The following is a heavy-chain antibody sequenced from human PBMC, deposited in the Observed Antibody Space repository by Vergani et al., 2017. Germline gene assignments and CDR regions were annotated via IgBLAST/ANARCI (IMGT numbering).Heavy chain of an antibody. V-gene: IGHV3-7*03. D-gene: IGHD6-13*01. CDR1: GFTFSSYW. CDR2: IKQDGSEK. CDR3: ARVWGVAAAGIYY. Sequence: EVQLVESGGGLVKPGGSLRLSCAASGFTFSSYWMSWVRQAPGKGLEWVANIKQDGSEKYYVDSVKGRFTISRDNAKNSLYLQMNSLRAEDTAVYYCARVWGVAAAGIYYWGQGTLVTVSS. J-gene: IGHJ4*02.